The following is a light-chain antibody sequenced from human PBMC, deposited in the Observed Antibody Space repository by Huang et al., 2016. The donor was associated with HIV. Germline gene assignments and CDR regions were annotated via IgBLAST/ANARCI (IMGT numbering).Light chain of an antibody. CDR1: QSVRDK. Sequence: EIVMTQSPDTLSVSPGERATLSCRASQSVRDKLAWYQQKPGQAPGLRLHATSTRAAGVPARFSGRGSGTEFTITISSLQSEDCGVYYCQQYESWPPLTFGGGTKVEIK. CDR2: ATS. V-gene: IGKV3D-15*01. J-gene: IGKJ4*01. CDR3: QQYESWPPLT.